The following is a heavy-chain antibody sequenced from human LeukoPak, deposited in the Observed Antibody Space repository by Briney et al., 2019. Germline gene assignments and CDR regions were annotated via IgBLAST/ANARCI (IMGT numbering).Heavy chain of an antibody. V-gene: IGHV4-4*07. CDR3: ASGRYCSADICSGGDAFDI. D-gene: IGHD2-15*01. J-gene: IGHJ3*02. CDR2: IYTRGST. CDR1: GGSINNYY. Sequence: SETLSLTCTVSGGSINNYYWSWIRQPAGKGLEWIGRIYTRGSTNYNPSLKSRLTMSVDTSKNQFSLKLSSVNAADTAVYYCASGRYCSADICSGGDAFDIWGQGTMVSVSS.